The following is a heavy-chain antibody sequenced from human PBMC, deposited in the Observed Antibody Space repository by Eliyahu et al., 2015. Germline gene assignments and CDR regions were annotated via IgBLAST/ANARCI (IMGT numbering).Heavy chain of an antibody. CDR1: GFTFSNAW. CDR3: TTESLPVGFWSGYYTGNYYYYMDV. D-gene: IGHD3-3*01. CDR2: IKSKTDGGTT. V-gene: IGHV3-15*01. J-gene: IGHJ6*03. Sequence: EVQLVESGGGLVKPGGSLRLSCAASGFTFSNAWMSWVRQAPGKGLEWVGRIKSKTDGGTTDYAAPVKGRFTISRDDSKNTLYLQMNSLKTEDTAVYYCTTESLPVGFWSGYYTGNYYYYMDVWGKGTTVTVSS.